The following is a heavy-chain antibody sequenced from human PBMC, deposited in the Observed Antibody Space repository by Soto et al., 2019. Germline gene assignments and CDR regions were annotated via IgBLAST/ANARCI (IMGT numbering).Heavy chain of an antibody. V-gene: IGHV3-23*01. CDR2: ISGSGGST. Sequence: EVQLLESGGGLVQPGGSLRLSCAASGFTFSSYAMSWVRQAPGKGLEWVSAISGSGGSTYYADSVKGRFTISRDNSKNTLYLQMNSLRAEDTAVYYCAKGGSYPFYYYYGMDVLGQGTTVTVSS. CDR3: AKGGSYPFYYYYGMDV. CDR1: GFTFSSYA. D-gene: IGHD1-26*01. J-gene: IGHJ6*02.